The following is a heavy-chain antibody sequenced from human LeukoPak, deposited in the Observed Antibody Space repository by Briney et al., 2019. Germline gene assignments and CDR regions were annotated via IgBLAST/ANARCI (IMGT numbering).Heavy chain of an antibody. CDR1: GFTFSSYA. D-gene: IGHD4/OR15-4a*01. CDR2: ISGSGGST. V-gene: IGHV3-23*01. Sequence: PGGSLRLSCAASGFTFSSYAMHWVRQAPGKGLEWVSAISGSGGSTYYADSVKGRFTISRDNSKNTLYLQMNSLRAEDTAVYYCAKDHDTYGGLTTSDYWGQGTLVTVSS. CDR3: AKDHDTYGGLTTSDY. J-gene: IGHJ4*02.